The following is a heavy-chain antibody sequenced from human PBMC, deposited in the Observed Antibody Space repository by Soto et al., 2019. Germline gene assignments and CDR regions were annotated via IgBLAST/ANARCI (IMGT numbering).Heavy chain of an antibody. CDR1: GFAFSTYA. J-gene: IGHJ5*02. CDR3: AKDKVGRSVAATSGNWLDP. V-gene: IGHV3-23*01. D-gene: IGHD2-15*01. CDR2: VSGSGDTT. Sequence: EVQLLESGGGLAQRGGSLRLSCAASGFAFSTYAMNWVRQAPGKGLEWISTVSGSGDTTFYADSVKGRFTISRDNSNNPLFLQMNSLSAEDTAVYFCAKDKVGRSVAATSGNWLDPWGQGTLVTVSS.